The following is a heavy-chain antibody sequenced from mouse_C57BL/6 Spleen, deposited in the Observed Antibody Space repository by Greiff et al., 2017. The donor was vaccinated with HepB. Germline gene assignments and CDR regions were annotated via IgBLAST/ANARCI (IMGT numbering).Heavy chain of an antibody. J-gene: IGHJ2*01. CDR1: GYAFSSYW. CDR2: IYPGDGDT. V-gene: IGHV1-80*01. CDR3: ARYSNPYYFDY. D-gene: IGHD2-5*01. Sequence: VKLQESGAELVKPGASVKISCKASGYAFSSYWMNWVKQRPGKGLEWIGQIYPGDGDTNYNGKFKGKATLTADKSSSTAYMQLSSLTSEDSAVYFCARYSNPYYFDYWGQGTTLTVSS.